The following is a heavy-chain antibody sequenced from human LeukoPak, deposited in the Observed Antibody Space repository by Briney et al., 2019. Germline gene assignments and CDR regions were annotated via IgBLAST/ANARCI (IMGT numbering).Heavy chain of an antibody. Sequence: SETLSLTCTVSGGSISSSSYYWGWIRQPPGKGLEWIGSIYYSGSTYYNPSLKSRVTISVDTSKNQFSLKLSSVTAADTAVYYCARLRPGIYGMDVWGQGTTVTVSS. V-gene: IGHV4-39*01. CDR1: GGSISSSSYY. CDR2: IYYSGST. CDR3: ARLRPGIYGMDV. J-gene: IGHJ6*02.